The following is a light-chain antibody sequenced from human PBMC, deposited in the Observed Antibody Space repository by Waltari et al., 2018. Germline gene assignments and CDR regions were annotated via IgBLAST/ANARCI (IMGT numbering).Light chain of an antibody. Sequence: QSVLTQPPSVSGAPGQRVTISCTGIRPNLGAGHDFHCSQPLPGTSPKLPIYGNTKRPSGVPDRFSGSKSGTSASLAITGLQAEDEADYFCQSFDNYVSGGTVFGGGTKLAVL. V-gene: IGLV1-40*01. CDR2: GNT. CDR1: RPNLGAGHD. J-gene: IGLJ3*02. CDR3: QSFDNYVSGGTV.